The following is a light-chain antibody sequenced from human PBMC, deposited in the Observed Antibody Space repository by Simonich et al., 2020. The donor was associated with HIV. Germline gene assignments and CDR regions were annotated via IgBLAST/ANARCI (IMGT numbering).Light chain of an antibody. V-gene: IGLV2-14*01. CDR3: SSYTSRSTWV. CDR1: SSDVGGYNY. Sequence: QSALTQPASVSGSPGQSITISCTGTSSDVGGYNYVSWYQQHPGKAPKLMSYDVSKRPSGVSNRFSGSKAGNTASLTISGLQAEDEADYYCSSYTSRSTWVFGGGTKLTVL. CDR2: DVS. J-gene: IGLJ3*02.